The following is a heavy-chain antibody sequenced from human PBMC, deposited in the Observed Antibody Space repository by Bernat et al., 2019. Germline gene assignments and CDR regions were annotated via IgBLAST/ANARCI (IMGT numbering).Heavy chain of an antibody. Sequence: QVQLQESGPGLVKPSQTLSLTCTVSGDSVSRGSYYWSWIRQPAGKGLEWIGLTYVSGSTSYNPSLKSRVTISVDTSKNQFSLNLTSVTAADTAVYYWARGRNPIDYWGQGNLVTVSS. J-gene: IGHJ4*02. D-gene: IGHD1-14*01. CDR1: GDSVSRGSYY. CDR3: ARGRNPIDY. V-gene: IGHV4-61*02. CDR2: TYVSGST.